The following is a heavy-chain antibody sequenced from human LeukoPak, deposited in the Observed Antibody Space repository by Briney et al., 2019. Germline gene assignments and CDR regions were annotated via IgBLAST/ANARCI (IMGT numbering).Heavy chain of an antibody. D-gene: IGHD4/OR15-4a*01. CDR3: ANEEVPNDY. V-gene: IGHV3-23*01. CDR1: GFTFSSHA. CDR2: IDIGGDIT. Sequence: GGSLRLSCVVSGFTFSSHAMTWVRQAPGKGLEWVSAIDIGGDITFYADSVQGRFSISRDNSKNTVYLQMNSLRVEDTAVYYCANEEVPNDYWGQGTLVTVSS. J-gene: IGHJ4*02.